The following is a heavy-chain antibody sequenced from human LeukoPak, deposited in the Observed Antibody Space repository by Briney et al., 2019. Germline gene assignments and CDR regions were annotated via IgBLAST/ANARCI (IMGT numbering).Heavy chain of an antibody. V-gene: IGHV3-48*03. J-gene: IGHJ4*02. Sequence: PGGSLRLSCAASGFTFSSYEMNWVRQAPGKGLEWVSYISSSGSTIYYADSVKGRFTISRDNAKNSLYLQMNSLRAEDTAVYYCARARSVGANYYFDYWGQGTLVTVSS. D-gene: IGHD1-26*01. CDR3: ARARSVGANYYFDY. CDR1: GFTFSSYE. CDR2: ISSSGSTI.